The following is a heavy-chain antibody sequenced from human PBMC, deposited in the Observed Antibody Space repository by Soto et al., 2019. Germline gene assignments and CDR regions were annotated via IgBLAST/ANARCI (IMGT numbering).Heavy chain of an antibody. CDR3: ARVPSSSGRAHFDY. CDR2: ISYDGSNK. Sequence: GGSLRLSCAASGFPFSSYAMHWVRQAPGKGLEWVAVISYDGSNKYYADSVKGRFTISRDNSKNTLYLQMNSLRAEDTAVYYCARVPSSSGRAHFDYWGQGT. V-gene: IGHV3-30-3*01. D-gene: IGHD2-15*01. CDR1: GFPFSSYA. J-gene: IGHJ4*02.